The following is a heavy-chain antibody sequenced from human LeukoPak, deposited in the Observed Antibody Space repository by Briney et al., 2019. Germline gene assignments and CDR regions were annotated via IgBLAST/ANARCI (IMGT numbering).Heavy chain of an antibody. Sequence: GGSLRLSCAASGFTFSSYAMSWVRQAPGKGLEWVSVFYTGGSTYYADSVKGRFTISRDNSKNTLYLQMNSLRAEDTAVYYCARGDGYNFFDYWGQGTLVTVSS. CDR2: FYTGGST. V-gene: IGHV3-53*01. CDR1: GFTFSSYA. J-gene: IGHJ4*02. D-gene: IGHD5-24*01. CDR3: ARGDGYNFFDY.